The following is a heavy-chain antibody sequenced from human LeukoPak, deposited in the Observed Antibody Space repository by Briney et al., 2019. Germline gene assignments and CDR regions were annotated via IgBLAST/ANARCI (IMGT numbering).Heavy chain of an antibody. Sequence: PGGSLRLSCAASGFTFSSYAMSWVRQAPGKGLEWVSAISGSGGSTYYADSVKGLFTSSRDNSKNTLSLQMNSMRAEDTAVYYCAKDWSFEAYYFDYWGQGTLVTVSS. V-gene: IGHV3-23*01. CDR2: ISGSGGST. J-gene: IGHJ4*02. D-gene: IGHD2-8*02. CDR3: AKDWSFEAYYFDY. CDR1: GFTFSSYA.